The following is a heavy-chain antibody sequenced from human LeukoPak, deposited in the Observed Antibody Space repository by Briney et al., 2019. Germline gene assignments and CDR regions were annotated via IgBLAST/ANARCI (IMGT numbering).Heavy chain of an antibody. CDR1: GGSISSSSYY. CDR2: IYYSGST. V-gene: IGHV4-39*07. CDR3: ASGYSSPSYWFDP. J-gene: IGHJ5*02. D-gene: IGHD6-6*01. Sequence: PSETLSLTCTVSGGSISSSSYYWGWLRQPPGKGLEWIGSIYYSGSTYYNPSLKSRVTISVDTSKNQFSLKLSSVTAADAAVYYCASGYSSPSYWFDPWGQGTLVTVSS.